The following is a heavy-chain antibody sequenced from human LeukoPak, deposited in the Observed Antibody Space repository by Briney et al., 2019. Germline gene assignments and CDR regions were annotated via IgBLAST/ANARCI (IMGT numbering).Heavy chain of an antibody. J-gene: IGHJ4*02. Sequence: GESLKISCKGSGYSFTNYWISWVRQMPGRALEWLGRIDPRDSYINYSPSFQGHLTISTDKPITTAYLHWSSLRASDPAMYYCARQLNWADFDFWGQGTLLTVSS. D-gene: IGHD7-27*01. CDR2: IDPRDSYI. CDR1: GYSFTNYW. V-gene: IGHV5-10-1*01. CDR3: ARQLNWADFDF.